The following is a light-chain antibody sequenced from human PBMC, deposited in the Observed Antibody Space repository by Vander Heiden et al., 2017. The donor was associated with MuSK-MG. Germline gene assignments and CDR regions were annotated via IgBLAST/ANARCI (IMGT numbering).Light chain of an antibody. Sequence: QAVVTQEPSLTVSPGGTVTLTCGSSTGAVTSTHYPYWFQQKPGQAPRTLIYDTDTKYSWTPARFSGSLLGGKGALTLSGAQPEDEAEYYCLLSYSDAGVFGGGTKLTVL. CDR2: DTD. J-gene: IGLJ3*02. CDR1: TGAVTSTHY. V-gene: IGLV7-46*01. CDR3: LLSYSDAGV.